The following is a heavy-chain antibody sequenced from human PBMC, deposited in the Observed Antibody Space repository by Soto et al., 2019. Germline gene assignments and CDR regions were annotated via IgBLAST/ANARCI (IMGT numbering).Heavy chain of an antibody. CDR3: AREGGGYSYVPY. D-gene: IGHD5-18*01. CDR1: GFTFSSYW. CDR2: IKQDGSDK. V-gene: IGHV3-7*01. Sequence: EVQLVESGGGLVQPGGSLRLSCAASGFTFSSYWMSWVRQAPGRGLEWVANIKQDGSDKYYVDSVKGRLTISRDNAKNSLYLQMNSLRAEDTAVYYCAREGGGYSYVPYWGQGTLVTVSS. J-gene: IGHJ4*02.